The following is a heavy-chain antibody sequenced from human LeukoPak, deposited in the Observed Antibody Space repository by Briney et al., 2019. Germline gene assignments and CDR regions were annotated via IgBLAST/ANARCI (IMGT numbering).Heavy chain of an antibody. CDR1: GFTFSSYA. D-gene: IGHD6-19*01. CDR3: AREGVAPYSSGTQPPDYYGMDV. CDR2: ITGGGDGT. Sequence: GGSLRLSCAASGFTFSSYAMSWVRQAPGKGLEWVSAITGGGDGTYYADSVKGRFTISRDNSKNTLYLQMNSLRAEDTAVYYCAREGVAPYSSGTQPPDYYGMDVWGQGTTVTVSS. J-gene: IGHJ6*02. V-gene: IGHV3-23*01.